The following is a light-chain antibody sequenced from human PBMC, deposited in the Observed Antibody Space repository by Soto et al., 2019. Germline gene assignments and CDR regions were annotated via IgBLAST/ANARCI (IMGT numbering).Light chain of an antibody. Sequence: EIVLTQSPGTLSLSPGERATLSCRASQSVSSNYLAWYQQKPGQAPRLLIYGASSRATGIPVRFSGSGSGTDFTLTISRLEPEDFAVYYCQQYGSSAPWVFGQGTKVEIK. CDR3: QQYGSSAPWV. CDR1: QSVSSNY. CDR2: GAS. V-gene: IGKV3-20*01. J-gene: IGKJ1*01.